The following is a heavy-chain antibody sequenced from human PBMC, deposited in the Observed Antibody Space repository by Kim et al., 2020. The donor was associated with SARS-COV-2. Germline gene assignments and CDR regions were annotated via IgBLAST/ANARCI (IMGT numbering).Heavy chain of an antibody. V-gene: IGHV1-46*03. CDR1: GFTFSDRY. J-gene: IGHJ4*02. Sequence: ASVKVSCKASGFTFSDRYMHWVRQAPGQGLEWMGLINPTNCNTWYAQKFQGRITMTGATSTDTIYMELNSLKSDDSALDYCCRMASSGRFDYWGQGTL. CDR3: CRMASSGRFDY. D-gene: IGHD6-19*01. CDR2: INPTNCNT.